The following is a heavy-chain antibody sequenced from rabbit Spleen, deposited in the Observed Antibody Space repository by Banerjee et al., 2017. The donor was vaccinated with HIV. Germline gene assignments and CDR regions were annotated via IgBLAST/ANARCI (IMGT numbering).Heavy chain of an antibody. V-gene: IGHV1S43*01. Sequence: QEQLVEYGGDMVKPGASLTLTCTASGVSFSSSSYMSWVRQAPGKGLEWIGYIDPVFGSAYYASWVNGRFSISRENTQNTVFLKMTSLTAADTATYFCARDLAGVIGWNFGWWGPGTLVTVS. CDR1: GVSFSSSSY. CDR2: IDPVFGSA. CDR3: ARDLAGVIGWNFGW. D-gene: IGHD4-1*01. J-gene: IGHJ4*01.